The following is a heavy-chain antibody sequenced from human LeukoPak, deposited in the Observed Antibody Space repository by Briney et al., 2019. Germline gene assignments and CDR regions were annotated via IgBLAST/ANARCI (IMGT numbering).Heavy chain of an antibody. D-gene: IGHD3-22*01. CDR2: ISGYDGDT. CDR1: GYTFTSYG. V-gene: IGHV1-18*01. CDR3: VRDGRDSTAYSLH. Sequence: ASVNVSCKASGYTFTSYGISWVRQAPGQGPEWMGWISGYDGDTNYAQKFQGRVAMTTETSTSTAYMELTSLRSDDTAVYYCVRDGRDSTAYSLHWGQGTLVTVSS. J-gene: IGHJ4*02.